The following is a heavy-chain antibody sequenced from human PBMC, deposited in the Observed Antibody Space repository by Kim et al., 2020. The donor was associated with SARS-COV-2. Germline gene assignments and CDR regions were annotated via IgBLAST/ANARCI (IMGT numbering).Heavy chain of an antibody. Sequence: SETLSLTCTVSGGSITSGSYYWGWIRQPPGKGFEWIGSVHYTGSTFSSPSLKSRVTLSVDTSSSQFYLKLRPVTAADTALYFCARHNEFYYGAANDFGGRGTLVTVSS. D-gene: IGHD3-10*01. CDR1: GGSITSGSYY. CDR3: ARHNEFYYGAANDF. V-gene: IGHV4-39*01. J-gene: IGHJ4*02. CDR2: VHYTGST.